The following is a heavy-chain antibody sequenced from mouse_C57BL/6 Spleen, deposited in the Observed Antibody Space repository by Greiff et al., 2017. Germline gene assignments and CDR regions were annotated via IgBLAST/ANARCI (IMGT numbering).Heavy chain of an antibody. CDR3: ARHGNYGSSYDYYAMDY. J-gene: IGHJ4*01. D-gene: IGHD1-1*01. V-gene: IGHV5-2*01. CDR1: EYEFPSHD. CDR2: INSDGGST. Sequence: EVKVVESGGGLVQPGESLKLSCESNEYEFPSHDMSWVRTTPEKRLELVAAINSDGGSTYYPDTMERRFIISRDNTKKTLYLQMSSLRSEDTALYYCARHGNYGSSYDYYAMDYWGQGTSVTVSS.